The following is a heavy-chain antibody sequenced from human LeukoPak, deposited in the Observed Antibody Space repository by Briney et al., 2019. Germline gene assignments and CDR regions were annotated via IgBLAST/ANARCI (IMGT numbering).Heavy chain of an antibody. CDR3: AREPPVGRAQNYYYGMDV. CDR2: IIPIFGTA. J-gene: IGHJ6*02. Sequence: SSVNVSCKASGGTFSSYAISWVRQAPGQGLEWMGGIIPIFGTANYAKKFQGRVTITADKSTSTACMELSSMRSEDTAVYYCAREPPVGRAQNYYYGMDVWGQGTTVTVSS. CDR1: GGTFSSYA. D-gene: IGHD1-26*01. V-gene: IGHV1-69*06.